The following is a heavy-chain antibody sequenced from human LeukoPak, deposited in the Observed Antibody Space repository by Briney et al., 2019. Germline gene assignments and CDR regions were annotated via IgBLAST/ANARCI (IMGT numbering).Heavy chain of an antibody. CDR1: GGSTSSSSYY. Sequence: SETLSLTCTVSGGSTSSSSYYWGWIRQPPGKGLEWIGYIYYSGSTNYNPSLKSRVTISVDTSKNQFSLKLSSVTAADTAVYYCARDSVPYYDFWSGYRMAFDIWGQGTMVTVSS. V-gene: IGHV4-61*05. CDR2: IYYSGST. D-gene: IGHD3-3*01. J-gene: IGHJ3*02. CDR3: ARDSVPYYDFWSGYRMAFDI.